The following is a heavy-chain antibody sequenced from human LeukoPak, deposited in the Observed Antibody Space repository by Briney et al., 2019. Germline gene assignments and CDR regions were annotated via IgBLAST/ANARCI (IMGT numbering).Heavy chain of an antibody. J-gene: IGHJ4*02. CDR2: IKEDGSEK. CDR1: GLTFTSYW. CDR3: ARGGYCSSTRCSFLDY. Sequence: GGSLRLSCAASGLTFTSYWMNWVRQAPGKGLEWVANIKEDGSEKYYVDSVKGRFTISRDNAKNSLYLQMNSLRAEDTAVYYCARGGYCSSTRCSFLDYWGPGTLVTVSS. D-gene: IGHD2-2*01. V-gene: IGHV3-7*01.